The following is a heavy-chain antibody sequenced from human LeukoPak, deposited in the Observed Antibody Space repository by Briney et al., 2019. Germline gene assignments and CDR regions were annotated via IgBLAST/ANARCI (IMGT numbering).Heavy chain of an antibody. CDR2: ISWDGGST. V-gene: IGHV3-43D*03. CDR1: GFTFDDYA. Sequence: PGGSLRLSCTASGFTFDDYAMHWVRQAPGKGLEWVSLISWDGGSTYYADSVKGRFTISRDNSKNSLYLQMNSLRAEDTAVYYCAKGLRKLIVGSTEYYFDYWGQGTLVTVSS. J-gene: IGHJ4*02. CDR3: AKGLRKLIVGSTEYYFDY. D-gene: IGHD1-26*01.